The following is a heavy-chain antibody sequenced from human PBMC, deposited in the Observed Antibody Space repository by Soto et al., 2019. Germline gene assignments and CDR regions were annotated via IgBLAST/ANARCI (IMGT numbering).Heavy chain of an antibody. V-gene: IGHV1-69*06. Sequence: QVQLVQSGAEVQRPGSSVKVSCKASGGTFSSYAISWVRQAPGQGLEWMGGINPIFGTPHYAQKYQGRVTITADTLTSTAYMELTRLTSDDTAVYFCAREGRHSDYWGKGTLVTVSS. J-gene: IGHJ4*02. CDR2: INPIFGTP. CDR3: AREGRHSDY. CDR1: GGTFSSYA.